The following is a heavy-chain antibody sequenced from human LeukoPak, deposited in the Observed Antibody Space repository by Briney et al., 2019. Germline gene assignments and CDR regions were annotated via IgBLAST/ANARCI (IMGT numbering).Heavy chain of an antibody. CDR3: ARLAGYCSSTSCPDY. D-gene: IGHD2-2*01. J-gene: IGHJ4*02. CDR2: IIPILGIA. CDR1: GGTFSSYA. V-gene: IGHV1-69*04. Sequence: SVKVSCKASGGTFSSYAISWVRQAPGQGLEWMGRIIPILGIANYAQKFQGRVTITADKSTSTAYMELSSLRSEDTAVYYCARLAGYCSSTSCPDYWGQGTLVTVSS.